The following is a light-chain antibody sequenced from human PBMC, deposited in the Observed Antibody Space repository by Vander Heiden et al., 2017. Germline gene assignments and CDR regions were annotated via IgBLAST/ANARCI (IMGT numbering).Light chain of an antibody. CDR2: YDG. Sequence: SYVLTQPPSVSLAPGKTARITCGGNNFGSKSVHWYQQKPGQAPVLVIYYDGDRPSGIPEPFSGSNSGHTATLTISRVEAGDEADYYCQAWDSSSDQVVFGGGTKLTVL. CDR3: QAWDSSSDQVV. V-gene: IGLV3-21*01. CDR1: NFGSKS. J-gene: IGLJ2*01.